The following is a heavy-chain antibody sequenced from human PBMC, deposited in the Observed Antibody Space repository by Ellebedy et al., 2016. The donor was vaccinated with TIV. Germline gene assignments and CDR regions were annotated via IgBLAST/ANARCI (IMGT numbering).Heavy chain of an antibody. D-gene: IGHD3-10*01. CDR2: IYYSGST. V-gene: IGHV4-30-4*01. CDR3: ARRFSGVRWFGELVNPSMGGMDV. J-gene: IGHJ6*02. CDR1: GGSISSGDYY. Sequence: SETLSLTXTVSGGSISSGDYYWSWIRQPPGKGLEWIGYIYYSGSTYYNPSLKSRVTISVDTSKNQFSLKLSSVTAADTAVYYCARRFSGVRWFGELVNPSMGGMDVWGQGTTVTVSS.